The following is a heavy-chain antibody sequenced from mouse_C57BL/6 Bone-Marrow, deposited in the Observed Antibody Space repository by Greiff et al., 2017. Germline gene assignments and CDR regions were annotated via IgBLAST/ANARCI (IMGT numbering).Heavy chain of an antibody. CDR3: ARGRSDV. Sequence: DVKLVESGGGLVKPGGSLKLSCAASGFTFSSYAMSWVRQTPEKRLEWVATISDGGSYTYYPDNVKGRFTISRDNAKNNLYLQMGHLKSEDTAMYYCARGRSDVWGTGTTVTVSS. CDR1: GFTFSSYA. J-gene: IGHJ1*03. V-gene: IGHV5-4*03. CDR2: ISDGGSYT.